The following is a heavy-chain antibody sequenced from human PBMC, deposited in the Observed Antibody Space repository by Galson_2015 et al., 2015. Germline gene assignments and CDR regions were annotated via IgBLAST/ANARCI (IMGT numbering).Heavy chain of an antibody. D-gene: IGHD2-2*01. Sequence: SLRLSCAASGFIFSSHAMSWVRQAPGKGLEWVSIISNSGGGTYYADSVRGRFTISRDNSKSTLYPQMNSLRADDTAVYYCTKSGLSGPIPAAVDYWGQGTLVTVSS. CDR3: TKSGLSGPIPAAVDY. V-gene: IGHV3-23*01. J-gene: IGHJ4*02. CDR1: GFIFSSHA. CDR2: ISNSGGGT.